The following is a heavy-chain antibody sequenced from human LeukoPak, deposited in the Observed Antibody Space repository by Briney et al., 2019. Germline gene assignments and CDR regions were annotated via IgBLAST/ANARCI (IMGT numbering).Heavy chain of an antibody. J-gene: IGHJ4*02. CDR3: ARDVGATPGYFDY. CDR2: IYYSGST. Sequence: TETLSLTCTVSGGSISSYYWNWIRQPPGKGLEWIGYIYYSGSTNYNPSLKSRVTISVDTSKNQFSLKLSSVTAADTAVYYCARDVGATPGYFDYWGQGTLVTVSS. D-gene: IGHD1-26*01. CDR1: GGSISSYY. V-gene: IGHV4-59*01.